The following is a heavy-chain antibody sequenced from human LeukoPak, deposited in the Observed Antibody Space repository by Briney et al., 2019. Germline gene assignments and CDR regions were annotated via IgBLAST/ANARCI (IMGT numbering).Heavy chain of an antibody. CDR3: ARFRYCSGGSCYPRLRVDY. V-gene: IGHV1-2*06. CDR2: INPNSGDT. D-gene: IGHD2-15*01. Sequence: ASVKVSCTASGYTFTVYHMHWVRQAPGQGLEWMGRINPNSGDTNYAQKFQGRVTMTRDTSISTAYMELSSLRSEDTAVYYCARFRYCSGGSCYPRLRVDYWGQGTLVTVSS. CDR1: GYTFTVYH. J-gene: IGHJ4*02.